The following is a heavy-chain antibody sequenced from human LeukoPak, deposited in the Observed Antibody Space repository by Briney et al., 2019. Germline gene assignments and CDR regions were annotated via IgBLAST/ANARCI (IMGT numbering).Heavy chain of an antibody. V-gene: IGHV3-53*01. CDR3: ARGTVVTTGFNRAFGY. D-gene: IGHD3-22*01. CDR1: GFTVSSNY. CDR2: IYSGGST. J-gene: IGHJ4*02. Sequence: GGSLRLSCAASGFTVSSNYMSWVRQAPGKGLEWVSVIYSGGSTYYADSVKGRFTISRDNSKNTLYLQMNSLRAEDTAVYYCARGTVVTTGFNRAFGYWGQGTLVTVSS.